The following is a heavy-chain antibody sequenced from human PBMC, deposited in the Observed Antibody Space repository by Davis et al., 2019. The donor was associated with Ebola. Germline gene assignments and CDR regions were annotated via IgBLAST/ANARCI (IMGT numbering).Heavy chain of an antibody. CDR3: ARERGSYYDISYGMDV. CDR1: GFTFSSYW. CDR2: IKQDGSEK. D-gene: IGHD3-9*01. Sequence: GESLKISCAASGFTFSSYWMSWVRQAPGKGLEWVANIKQDGSEKYYVDSVKGRFTISRDNAKNSLYLQMNSLRAEDTAVYYCARERGSYYDISYGMDVWGQGTTVTVSS. J-gene: IGHJ6*02. V-gene: IGHV3-7*01.